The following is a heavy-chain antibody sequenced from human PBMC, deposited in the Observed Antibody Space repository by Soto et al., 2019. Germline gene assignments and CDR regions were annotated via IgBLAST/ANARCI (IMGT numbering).Heavy chain of an antibody. CDR3: AKDKGWNYVLYYFDY. V-gene: IGHV3-9*01. D-gene: IGHD1-7*01. CDR2: ISWNSGSI. Sequence: EVQLVESGGGLVQPGRSLRLSCAASGFTFDDYAMHWVRQAPGKGLEWVSGISWNSGSIGYADSVKGRFTISRDNAKNSLYLQMNSLRAEDTALYYCAKDKGWNYVLYYFDYWGQGTLVTVSS. CDR1: GFTFDDYA. J-gene: IGHJ4*02.